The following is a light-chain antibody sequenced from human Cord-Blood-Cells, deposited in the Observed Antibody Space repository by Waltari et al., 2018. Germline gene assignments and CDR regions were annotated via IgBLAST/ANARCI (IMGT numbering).Light chain of an antibody. CDR1: QSGRSY. Sequence: EIVLTQSPATLSLSPGERATLSCRASQSGRSYLAWYQQKPGQAPRPRLYDASNRSTCSPARLSGRGSGTDFTVAIRSLEPEDFAVYYCHQRSNWHTLGQGTNLEI. CDR2: DAS. J-gene: IGKJ2*01. V-gene: IGKV3-11*01. CDR3: HQRSNWHT.